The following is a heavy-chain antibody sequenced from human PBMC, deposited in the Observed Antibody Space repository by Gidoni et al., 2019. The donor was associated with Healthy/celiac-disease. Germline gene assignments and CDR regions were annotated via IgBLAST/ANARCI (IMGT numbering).Heavy chain of an antibody. CDR3: ARGALYSGSYNFDY. Sequence: QVQLQESGPGMVKPSGTLSLTCAVSGGSISSSNWLRWVRQPPGKGLEWLGEIYHGVSTNYNPSLKSRVTISVDKSKNQFSLKLSSVTAADTAVYYCARGALYSGSYNFDYWGQGTLVTVSS. V-gene: IGHV4-4*02. CDR1: GGSISSSNW. J-gene: IGHJ4*02. CDR2: IYHGVST. D-gene: IGHD1-26*01.